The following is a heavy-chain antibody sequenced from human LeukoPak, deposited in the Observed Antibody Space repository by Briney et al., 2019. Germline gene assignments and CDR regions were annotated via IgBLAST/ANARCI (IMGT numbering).Heavy chain of an antibody. V-gene: IGHV1-8*01. CDR1: GYTFTSYD. D-gene: IGHD3-22*01. J-gene: IGHJ4*02. CDR3: ARYYYDSSGSFDY. Sequence: ASVKVSCKASGYTFTSYDINWVRQATGQGLEWMGWMNPNSGNTGYAQRFQGRVTMTRNTSISTAYMELSSLRSEDTAVYYCARYYYDSSGSFDYWGQGTLVTVSS. CDR2: MNPNSGNT.